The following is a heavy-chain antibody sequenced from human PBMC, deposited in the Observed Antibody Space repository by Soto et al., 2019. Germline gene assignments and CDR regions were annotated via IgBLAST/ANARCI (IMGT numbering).Heavy chain of an antibody. V-gene: IGHV3-23*01. CDR1: GFTFSSYA. CDR3: AKDLPAYYYDSSGYFDY. Sequence: GGSLRLSCAASGFTFSSYAMSWVRQAPGKWLEWVSAISGSGGSTYYADSVKGRFTISRDNSKNTLYLQMNSLRAEDTAVYYCAKDLPAYYYDSSGYFDYWGQGXLVTVSS. CDR2: ISGSGGST. J-gene: IGHJ4*02. D-gene: IGHD3-22*01.